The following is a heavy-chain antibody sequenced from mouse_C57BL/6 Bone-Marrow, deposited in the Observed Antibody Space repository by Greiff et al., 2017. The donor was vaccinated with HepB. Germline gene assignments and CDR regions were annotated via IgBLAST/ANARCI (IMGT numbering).Heavy chain of an antibody. CDR3: AGANYSNYEFAY. CDR1: GFPITSGYY. J-gene: IGHJ3*01. D-gene: IGHD2-5*01. Sequence: KLEESGPGLVKPSQSLFLTCSITGFPITSGYYWIWIRQSPGKPLEWMGYITHSGETFYNPSLQSPISITRETSKNQFFLQLNSVTTEDTAMYYCAGANYSNYEFAYWGQGTLVTVSA. V-gene: IGHV12-3*01. CDR2: ITHSGET.